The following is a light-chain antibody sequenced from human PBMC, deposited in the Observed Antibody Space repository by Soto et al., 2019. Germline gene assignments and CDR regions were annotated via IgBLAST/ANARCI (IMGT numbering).Light chain of an antibody. CDR3: QQRGNWPLT. J-gene: IGKJ4*01. CDR1: QVVSNY. V-gene: IGKV3-11*01. CDR2: DVS. Sequence: DILLTQSPATLSLSPGERATLSCRASQVVSNYLVWYQQRPAQAPRLLIYDVSHRATGIPARFSGSGSGTDFTLTSSSLAPEDVAVYFCQQRGNWPLTFGGGTKVEI.